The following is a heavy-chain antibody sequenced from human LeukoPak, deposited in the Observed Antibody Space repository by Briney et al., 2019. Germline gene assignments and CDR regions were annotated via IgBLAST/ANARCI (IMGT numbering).Heavy chain of an antibody. V-gene: IGHV1-18*01. Sequence: SVKVSCKASGYTLTNYGISWVRQAPGQGLEWMGWISAYNGNTNYEQKFQGRVPMTTDTSTSTAYMELRSLRSDDTAVYYCARDLGHRIAAAGPNLDYWGQGTLVTVSS. CDR2: ISAYNGNT. D-gene: IGHD6-13*01. J-gene: IGHJ4*02. CDR3: ARDLGHRIAAAGPNLDY. CDR1: GYTLTNYG.